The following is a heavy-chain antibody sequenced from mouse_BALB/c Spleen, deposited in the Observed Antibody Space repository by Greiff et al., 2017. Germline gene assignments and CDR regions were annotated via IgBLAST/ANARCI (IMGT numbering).Heavy chain of an antibody. CDR3: ARGRDGYYFYYAMDY. Sequence: EVHLVESGGGLVKPGGSLKLSCAASGFTFSSYAMSWVRQTPEKRLEWVASISSGGSTYYPDSVKGRFTISRDNARNILYLQMSSLRSEDTAMYYCARGRDGYYFYYAMDYWGQGTSVTVSS. V-gene: IGHV5-6-5*01. D-gene: IGHD2-3*01. J-gene: IGHJ4*01. CDR2: ISSGGST. CDR1: GFTFSSYA.